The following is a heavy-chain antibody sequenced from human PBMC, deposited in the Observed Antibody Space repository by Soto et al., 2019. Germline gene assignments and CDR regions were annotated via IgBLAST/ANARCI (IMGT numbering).Heavy chain of an antibody. CDR1: GFPFVNFA. CDR2: LGFDGGGR. CDR3: AREPVGPDYAMDV. V-gene: IGHV3-33*08. D-gene: IGHD1-26*01. Sequence: GGSLRLSCAASGFPFVNFAMSWVRQAPGKGLEWVAVLGFDGGGRFYADSVRGRFAISRDNSKKILYLQMDSLRVEDTALYYCAREPVGPDYAMDVWGQGTTVTVSS. J-gene: IGHJ6*02.